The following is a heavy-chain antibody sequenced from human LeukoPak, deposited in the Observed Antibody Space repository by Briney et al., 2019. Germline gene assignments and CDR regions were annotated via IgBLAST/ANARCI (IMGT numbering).Heavy chain of an antibody. CDR3: AKDRSYITVAGTCDY. V-gene: IGHV3-23*01. CDR1: GFTFSSYA. Sequence: PGGSLRLSCVASGFTFSSYAMSWVRQAPGKGLEWVSAISGSGGSTYYADSVKGRFTISRDNTKNTLYLQMNSLRAEDTAVYYCAKDRSYITVAGTCDYWGQGTLVTVSS. CDR2: ISGSGGST. J-gene: IGHJ4*02. D-gene: IGHD6-19*01.